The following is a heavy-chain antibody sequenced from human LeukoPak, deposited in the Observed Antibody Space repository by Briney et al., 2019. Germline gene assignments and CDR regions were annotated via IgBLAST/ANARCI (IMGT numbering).Heavy chain of an antibody. Sequence: PGGSLRLSCAASGFTFSYYTVHWVRQAPGKGLEWVSSISSSGSDIYYADSLKGRFTISRDNAKNSLYLQMNSLRAEDTAVYYCARDFGGYCSSSNCYLGWLDYWGQGTLVTVSS. J-gene: IGHJ4*02. D-gene: IGHD2-2*01. V-gene: IGHV3-21*03. CDR2: ISSSGSDI. CDR1: GFTFSYYT. CDR3: ARDFGGYCSSSNCYLGWLDY.